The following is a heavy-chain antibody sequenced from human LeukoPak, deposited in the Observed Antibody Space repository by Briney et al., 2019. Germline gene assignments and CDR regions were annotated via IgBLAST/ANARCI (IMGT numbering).Heavy chain of an antibody. J-gene: IGHJ4*02. D-gene: IGHD1-26*01. CDR1: GYTFTSNY. CDR3: ARDMDSGPDFFDY. CDR2: ISPSGGST. V-gene: IGHV1-46*01. Sequence: ASVKVSCKAFGYTFTSNYMHWVRQAPGQGPEWMGVISPSGGSTTYAQKFQGRVTMTRDTSISTAYMELSRLRSDDTAVYYCARDMDSGPDFFDYWGLGTLVTVSS.